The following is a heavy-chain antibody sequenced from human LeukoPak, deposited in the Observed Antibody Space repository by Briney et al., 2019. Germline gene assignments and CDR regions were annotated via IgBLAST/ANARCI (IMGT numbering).Heavy chain of an antibody. J-gene: IGHJ4*02. Sequence: PGGSLRLSCEASGFTFSKYWMSWVRRAPGKGLECVANIAEDGSEKYYVDSVKGRITISRDNAKNTLYLQMNSLRVDDTAVYYCGRGRSMNDWGQGTLVTVSS. D-gene: IGHD5-24*01. CDR3: GRGRSMND. V-gene: IGHV3-7*01. CDR1: GFTFSKYW. CDR2: IAEDGSEK.